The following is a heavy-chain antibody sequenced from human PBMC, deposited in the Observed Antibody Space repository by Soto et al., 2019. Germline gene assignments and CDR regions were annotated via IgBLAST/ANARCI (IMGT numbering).Heavy chain of an antibody. D-gene: IGHD3-22*01. Sequence: SETLSLACAVYGGYFNDDFCNWISKTPGKGLEWLGEINHSGSTNYNPSLKSRVNISLDTSKNQFSLKLNSVTAADTAVYYCARGAHHDSSGYYVYWGQG. V-gene: IGHV4-34*01. CDR2: INHSGST. J-gene: IGHJ4*02. CDR3: ARGAHHDSSGYYVY. CDR1: GGYFNDDF.